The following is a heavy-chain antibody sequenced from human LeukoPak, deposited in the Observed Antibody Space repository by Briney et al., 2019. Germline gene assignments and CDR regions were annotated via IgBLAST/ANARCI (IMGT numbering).Heavy chain of an antibody. CDR1: GYNFNAHY. CDR3: ARESPGYNTDDFDS. Sequence: ASVRVSCKTSGYNFNAHYLHWVRQAPGQGLDWMGWINPSTGFTSCAQKFEGRVALTRDTSITTAYLELTGLTSGDSAVYFCARESPGYNTDDFDSWGQGTLVTVSS. V-gene: IGHV1-2*02. D-gene: IGHD5-12*01. CDR2: INPSTGFT. J-gene: IGHJ4*02.